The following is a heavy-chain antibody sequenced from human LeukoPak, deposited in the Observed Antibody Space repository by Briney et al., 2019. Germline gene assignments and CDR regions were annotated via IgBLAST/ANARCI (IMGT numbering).Heavy chain of an antibody. D-gene: IGHD2-2*01. CDR2: ISGSGRNT. Sequence: GGSLRLSCAASGFTFSTYAMSWVRQAPGKGLEWVSTISGSGRNTYYAQFVKGRFTISIDNSETTVYLQMNGLRAEDTAVYYCAKDESGADCSTTSCLGAFDYWGQGTLVTVSS. CDR1: GFTFSTYA. V-gene: IGHV3-23*01. J-gene: IGHJ4*02. CDR3: AKDESGADCSTTSCLGAFDY.